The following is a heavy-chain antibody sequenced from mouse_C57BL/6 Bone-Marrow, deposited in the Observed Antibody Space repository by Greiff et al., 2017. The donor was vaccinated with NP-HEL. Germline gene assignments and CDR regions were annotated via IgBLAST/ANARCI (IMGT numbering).Heavy chain of an antibody. Sequence: QVQLQQSGPELVRPGASVKISCKAPGYTFTSHWMQWVRQRPGQGLEWIGEIFPGSGSTYYNEKFKGKATLTVDTSSSPAYMQLSCLTSEDSAVFFCARSGWLLREFAYWGQGTLVTVSA. J-gene: IGHJ3*01. CDR1: GYTFTSHW. CDR3: ARSGWLLREFAY. V-gene: IGHV1-56*01. CDR2: IFPGSGST. D-gene: IGHD2-3*01.